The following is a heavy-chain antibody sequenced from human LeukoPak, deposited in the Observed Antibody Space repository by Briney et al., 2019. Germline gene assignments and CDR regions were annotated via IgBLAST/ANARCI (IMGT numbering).Heavy chain of an antibody. V-gene: IGHV3-7*01. CDR2: IKQDGSEK. CDR3: ARATVAVYQLLLVANYYMDV. Sequence: GGSLRLSCAAAGFTFSSYWMSWVRQAPGKGLEWVANIKQDGSEKYYVDSVKGRFTISRDNAKNSLYLQMNSLRAEDTAVYYCARATVAVYQLLLVANYYMDVWGKGTTVTVSS. D-gene: IGHD2-2*01. CDR1: GFTFSSYW. J-gene: IGHJ6*03.